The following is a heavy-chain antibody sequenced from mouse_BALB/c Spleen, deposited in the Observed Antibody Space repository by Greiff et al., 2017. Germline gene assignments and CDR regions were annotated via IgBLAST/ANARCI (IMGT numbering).Heavy chain of an antibody. Sequence: VQLQQSGAELVKPGASVKLSCTASGFNIKDIYMHWVKQRPEQGLEWIGRIDPANGNTKYDPKFQGKATITADTSSNTAYLQLSSLTSEDTAVYYCARGYGNYVDYFDYWGQGTTLTVSS. J-gene: IGHJ2*01. D-gene: IGHD2-1*01. CDR2: IDPANGNT. CDR1: GFNIKDIY. CDR3: ARGYGNYVDYFDY. V-gene: IGHV14-3*02.